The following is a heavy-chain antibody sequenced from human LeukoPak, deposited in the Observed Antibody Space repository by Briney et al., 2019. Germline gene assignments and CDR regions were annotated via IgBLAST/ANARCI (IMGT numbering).Heavy chain of an antibody. Sequence: PGRSLRLSCAASGFTFSSYAMHWVRQAPGKGLEWVAVISYDGSNKYYADSVKGRFTISRDNAKNSLYLQMNSLRAEDTALYYCAKDSSSWGGYLDYWGQGTLVTVSS. D-gene: IGHD6-13*01. CDR3: AKDSSSWGGYLDY. J-gene: IGHJ4*02. CDR1: GFTFSSYA. CDR2: ISYDGSNK. V-gene: IGHV3-30-3*01.